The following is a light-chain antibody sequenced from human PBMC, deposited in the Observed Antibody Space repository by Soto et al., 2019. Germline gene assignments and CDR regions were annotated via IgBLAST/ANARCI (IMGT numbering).Light chain of an antibody. CDR1: QSINSRY. J-gene: IGKJ3*01. CDR3: QQFGSSPGFT. V-gene: IGKV3-20*01. CDR2: GAS. Sequence: EIVLTQSPGTLSLSPGERATLSCRASQSINSRYLAWYQQKPGQAPRLLIYGASSRATGIPDRFSGSGSGTDFTLTISRLEPDDFAVYYCQQFGSSPGFTFGHGTKVDIK.